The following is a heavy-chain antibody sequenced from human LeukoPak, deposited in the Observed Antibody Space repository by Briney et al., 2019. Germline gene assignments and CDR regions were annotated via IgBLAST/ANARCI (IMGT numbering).Heavy chain of an antibody. J-gene: IGHJ4*02. CDR2: ISSNNRYI. CDR1: GFTFSTYS. Sequence: GGSLRLSCAASGFTFSTYSMNWVRQAPGKGLEWVSSISSNNRYIYYADSVKGRFTISRDNSENIVYLQMNNLRAEDTAVYYCAGRVTGYSSGYVYWGQGTLVTVSS. V-gene: IGHV3-21*04. CDR3: AGRVTGYSSGYVY. D-gene: IGHD5-18*01.